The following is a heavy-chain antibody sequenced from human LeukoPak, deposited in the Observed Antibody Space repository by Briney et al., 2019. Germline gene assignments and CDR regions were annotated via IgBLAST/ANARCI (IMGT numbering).Heavy chain of an antibody. CDR1: GFAFSNDW. V-gene: IGHV3-7*01. CDR2: IKDDGRAK. D-gene: IGHD4-23*01. CDR3: ARDRDDGGFEY. Sequence: GGSLRLSCAASGFAFSNDWMSWVCHAPQEGLEWVARIKDDGRAKPYMDSTKIRLTISRDNTKNSLYLQMNSLRVEDTAVYYCARDRDDGGFEYWGQGTLVIVSS. J-gene: IGHJ4*02.